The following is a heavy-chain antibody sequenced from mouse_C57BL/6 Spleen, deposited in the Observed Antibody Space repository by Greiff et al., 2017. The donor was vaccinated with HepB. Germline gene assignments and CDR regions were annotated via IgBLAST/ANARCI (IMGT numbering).Heavy chain of an antibody. CDR3: ARPVATRDYFDY. CDR1: GYTFTSYW. J-gene: IGHJ2*01. CDR2: IYPSDSET. D-gene: IGHD1-1*01. Sequence: VQLQQPGAELVRPGSSVKLSCKASGYTFTSYWMDWVKQRPGQGLEWIGNIYPSDSETNYNQKFKDKATLTVDKSSSTAYMQLSSLTSEDSAVYYCARPVATRDYFDYWGQGTTLTVSS. V-gene: IGHV1-61*01.